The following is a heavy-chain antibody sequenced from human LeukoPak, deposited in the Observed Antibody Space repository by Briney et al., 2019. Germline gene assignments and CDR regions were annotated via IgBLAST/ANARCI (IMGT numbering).Heavy chain of an antibody. Sequence: PGGSLRLSCAASGFRFSSYAMSWVRQAPGKGLEWVAVISYDGSNKYYADSVKGRFTISRDNSKNTLYLQMNSLRAEDTAVYYCARDQIRWLQLPDAFDIWGQGTMVTVSS. D-gene: IGHD5-24*01. V-gene: IGHV3-30-3*01. CDR1: GFRFSSYA. J-gene: IGHJ3*02. CDR3: ARDQIRWLQLPDAFDI. CDR2: ISYDGSNK.